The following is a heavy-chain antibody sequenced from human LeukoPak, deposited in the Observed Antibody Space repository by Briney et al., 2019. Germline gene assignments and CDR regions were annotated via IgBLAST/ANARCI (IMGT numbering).Heavy chain of an antibody. CDR1: GASFSRDY. V-gene: IGHV4-34*01. CDR2: VNQSGST. D-gene: IGHD3-16*01. J-gene: IGHJ4*02. CDR3: ANLGLDY. Sequence: SETLSLTCAVYGASFSRDYWSWIRQPPGKGLEWIGEVNQSGSTNYNPSLKSRVTISVDTSKNQFSLKLSSVTAADTAVYYCANLGLDYWGQGTLVTVSS.